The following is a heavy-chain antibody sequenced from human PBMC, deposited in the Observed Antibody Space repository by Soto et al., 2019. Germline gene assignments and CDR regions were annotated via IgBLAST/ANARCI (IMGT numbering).Heavy chain of an antibody. CDR1: GYTFTSYA. V-gene: IGHV1-3*01. D-gene: IGHD3-22*01. CDR2: INAGNGNT. J-gene: IGHJ4*02. CDR3: ATEPMYYNDGSGYYPLGH. Sequence: GASVKVSCKASGYTFTSYAMHWVRQAPGQRLEWMGWINAGNGNTKYSQKFQGRVTITRDTSASTAYMELSSLRSEDTAVYFCATEPMYYNDGSGYYPLGHWGQGTLVTVSS.